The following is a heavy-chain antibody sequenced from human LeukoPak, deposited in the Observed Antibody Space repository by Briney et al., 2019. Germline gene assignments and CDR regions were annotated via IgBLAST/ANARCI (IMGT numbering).Heavy chain of an antibody. V-gene: IGHV3-48*04. CDR1: GFTFSSYS. CDR3: ARDSGCYFSY. CDR2: ISSSSSTI. J-gene: IGHJ4*02. Sequence: PGGSLRLSCAASGFTFSSYSMNWVRQAPGKGLEWVSYISSSSSTIYYADSVKGRFTISRDNAKNSLYLQMNSLRAEDTAVYYCARDSGCYFSYWGQGTLVTVSS. D-gene: IGHD1-26*01.